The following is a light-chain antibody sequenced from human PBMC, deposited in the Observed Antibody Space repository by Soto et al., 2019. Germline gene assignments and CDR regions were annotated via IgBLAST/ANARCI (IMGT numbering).Light chain of an antibody. V-gene: IGKV1-39*01. Sequence: DIQMTQSPSSLSASVGDRVTITCRASQSISSYLNWYQQKPGKAPRLLSYPESSLQSGVPSRFSGSGSGTDFTLTIRSLQPEDFATYYCQQSYRTPATFGHGTKVDIK. CDR2: PES. J-gene: IGKJ3*01. CDR3: QQSYRTPAT. CDR1: QSISSY.